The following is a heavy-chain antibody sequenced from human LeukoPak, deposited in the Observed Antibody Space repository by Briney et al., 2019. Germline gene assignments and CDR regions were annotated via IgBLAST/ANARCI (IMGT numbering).Heavy chain of an antibody. J-gene: IGHJ6*02. CDR1: GFTFSSYS. CDR2: ISSSSSTI. V-gene: IGHV3-48*01. D-gene: IGHD3-3*01. CDR3: AREFPRSLYYYYYGMDV. Sequence: GGSLRLSCAASGFTFSSYSMTWVRQAPGKGLEWVSYISSSSSTIYYADSVKGRFTISRDNAKNSLYLQMNSLRAEDTAVYYCAREFPRSLYYYYYGMDVWGQGTTVTVSS.